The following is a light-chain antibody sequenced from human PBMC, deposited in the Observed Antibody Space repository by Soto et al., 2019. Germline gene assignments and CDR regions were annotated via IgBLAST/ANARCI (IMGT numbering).Light chain of an antibody. CDR1: ESVTIW. CDR3: EQYDSRSPWT. J-gene: IGKJ1*01. V-gene: IGKV1-5*01. CDR2: DAS. Sequence: DIQLTQSPSSLSASVGDRVTITCRASESVTIWLAWYQQKPGKAPRLLIYDASTLEGGVPSRFSASRSGREFTLTISSLQAYAVATYYCEQYDSRSPWTFGQGTKIEIK.